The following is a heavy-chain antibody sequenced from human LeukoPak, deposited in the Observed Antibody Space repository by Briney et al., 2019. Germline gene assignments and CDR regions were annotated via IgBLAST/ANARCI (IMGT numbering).Heavy chain of an antibody. V-gene: IGHV1-24*01. CDR1: GYTLTELS. CDR3: ARIFGHCSSTSCYPNRHYYYGMDV. Sequence: ASVKVSCKVSGYTLTELSMHWVRQAPGKGLEWMGGFDPEDGETIYAQKFQGRVTMTEDTSTDTAYMELSSLRSEDTAVYYCARIFGHCSSTSCYPNRHYYYGMDVWGQGTTVTVSS. CDR2: FDPEDGET. D-gene: IGHD2-2*01. J-gene: IGHJ6*02.